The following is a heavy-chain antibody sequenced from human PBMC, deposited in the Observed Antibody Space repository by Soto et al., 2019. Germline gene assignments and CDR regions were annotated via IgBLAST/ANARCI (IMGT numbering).Heavy chain of an antibody. V-gene: IGHV1-8*01. Sequence: ASVKVSCKASGYTFTSYDINWVRQATGQGLEWMGWMNPNSGNTGYAQKFQGRVTMTRNTSISTAYMELSSLRSEDTAVYYCAREADVLLWFGDRVMDVWGQGTRVTVSS. CDR2: MNPNSGNT. CDR1: GYTFTSYD. D-gene: IGHD3-10*01. CDR3: AREADVLLWFGDRVMDV. J-gene: IGHJ6*02.